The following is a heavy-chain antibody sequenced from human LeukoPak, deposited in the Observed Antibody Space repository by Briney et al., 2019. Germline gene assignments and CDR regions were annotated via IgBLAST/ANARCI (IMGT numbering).Heavy chain of an antibody. D-gene: IGHD1-7*01. CDR1: GFIFSSYW. Sequence: PGGSLRLSCTASGFIFSSYWMSWVRQAPGKGLEWVANIKQDGSEKYYVDAVQGRFTISRDNAQNSLYLQMNSLSAEDTAVYYCARPYNWNYGTFEYWGQGTLVTVPS. CDR3: ARPYNWNYGTFEY. J-gene: IGHJ4*02. CDR2: IKQDGSEK. V-gene: IGHV3-7*01.